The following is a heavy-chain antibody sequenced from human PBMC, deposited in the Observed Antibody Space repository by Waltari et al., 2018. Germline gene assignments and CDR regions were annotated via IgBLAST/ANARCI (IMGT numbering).Heavy chain of an antibody. CDR2: IYPGNYDA. Sequence: EVQLVQSGAEVKKPGESLKIPCQASGYNFPNYWIAWVRQKAGKGLEWVGTIYPGNYDARYSLSFQGQVTISADKSISTTYLQWSSLQASDTAMYYCVKETLYSVHSLGDFQHWGQGTLVTVSS. CDR3: VKETLYSVHSLGDFQH. CDR1: GYNFPNYW. J-gene: IGHJ1*01. D-gene: IGHD4-4*01. V-gene: IGHV5-51*01.